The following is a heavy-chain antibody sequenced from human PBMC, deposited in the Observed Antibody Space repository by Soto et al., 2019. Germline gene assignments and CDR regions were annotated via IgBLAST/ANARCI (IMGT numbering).Heavy chain of an antibody. J-gene: IGHJ4*02. CDR1: GFTFSSYA. CDR3: ASAYPRDDGGNSFDY. V-gene: IGHV3-30-3*01. CDR2: ISYDGSNK. Sequence: GGSLRLSCAASGFTFSSYAMHWVRQAPGKGLEWVAVISYDGSNKYYADSVKGRFTISRDNSKNTLYLQMNSLRAEDTAVYYCASAYPRDDGGNSFDYWGQGTLVTVSS. D-gene: IGHD2-21*02.